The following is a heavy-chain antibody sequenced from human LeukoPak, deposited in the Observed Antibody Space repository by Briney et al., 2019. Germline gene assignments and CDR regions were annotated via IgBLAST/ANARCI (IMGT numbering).Heavy chain of an antibody. J-gene: IGHJ4*02. CDR1: GYTFTSYG. CDR3: ARDLAAGYLIDY. D-gene: IGHD6-13*01. V-gene: IGHV1-18*01. Sequence: ASVKVSCKASGYTFTSYGISWVRQAPGQGLEWMGWISTYKGNTNYAQKLQGRVTMTTDTSTSTVYMELRSLRSDDTAVYYCARDLAAGYLIDYWGQGTLVTVSS. CDR2: ISTYKGNT.